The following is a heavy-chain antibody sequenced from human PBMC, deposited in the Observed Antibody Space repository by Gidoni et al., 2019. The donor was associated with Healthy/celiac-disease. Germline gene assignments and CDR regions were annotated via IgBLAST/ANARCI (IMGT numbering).Heavy chain of an antibody. D-gene: IGHD2-2*01. Sequence: QVQLVQSGAEVTKPGSSVKVSCKASGGTFSSYAISWVRQAPGQGLEWMGGIIPIFGTANYAQKFQGRVTITADKSTSTAYMELSSLRSEDTAVYYCARSDCSSTSCYRRYYYYYMDVWGKGTTVTVSS. J-gene: IGHJ6*03. CDR2: IIPIFGTA. CDR1: GGTFSSYA. CDR3: ARSDCSSTSCYRRYYYYYMDV. V-gene: IGHV1-69*06.